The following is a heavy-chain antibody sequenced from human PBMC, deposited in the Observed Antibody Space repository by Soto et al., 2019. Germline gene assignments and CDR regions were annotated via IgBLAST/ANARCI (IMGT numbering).Heavy chain of an antibody. J-gene: IGHJ5*02. Sequence: LSLTCAISGGSISSGGYSWSWIRQPPGKGLEWIGYIYHSGSTYYDPSLKSRVTISVDRSKNQFSLKLSSVTAADTAVYYCARAGLSCSGGRCYTWFDPWGQGTLVTVSS. CDR3: ARAGLSCSGGRCYTWFDP. V-gene: IGHV4-30-2*01. CDR2: IYHSGST. D-gene: IGHD2-15*01. CDR1: GGSISSGGYS.